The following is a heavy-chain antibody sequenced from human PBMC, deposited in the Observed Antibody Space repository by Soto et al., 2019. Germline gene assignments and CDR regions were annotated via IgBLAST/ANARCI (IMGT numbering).Heavy chain of an antibody. J-gene: IGHJ4*02. D-gene: IGHD3-22*01. CDR2: IKSKTDGGTT. Sequence: EVQLVESGGGLVKPGGSLRLSCAASGFTFSNAWMNWVRQAPGKGLEWVGRIKSKTDGGTTDYAAPVKGRFTISRDDSNNTLYLQMNSLKTVDTSVYYCTTLYYDSSGYYHIPLDYWGQGTLVTVSS. CDR3: TTLYYDSSGYYHIPLDY. CDR1: GFTFSNAW. V-gene: IGHV3-15*07.